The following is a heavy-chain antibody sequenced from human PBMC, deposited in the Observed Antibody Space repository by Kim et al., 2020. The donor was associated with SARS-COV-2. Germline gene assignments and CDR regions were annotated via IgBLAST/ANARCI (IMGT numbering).Heavy chain of an antibody. J-gene: IGHJ3*02. V-gene: IGHV5-10-1*01. CDR1: GYSFTSYW. Sequence: GESLKISCKGSGYSFTSYWISWVRQMPGKCLEWMGRIDPSDSYTNYIPSFQGNVTISADKSISTAYLQWSSLKGSDTAMYYCASPDIRFEDGEAFDIWGQGTMVTVSS. CDR2: IDPSDSYT. CDR3: ASPDIRFEDGEAFDI. D-gene: IGHD3-10*01.